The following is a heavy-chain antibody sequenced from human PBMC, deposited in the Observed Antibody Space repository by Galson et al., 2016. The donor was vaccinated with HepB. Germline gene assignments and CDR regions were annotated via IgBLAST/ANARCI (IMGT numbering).Heavy chain of an antibody. CDR1: GYTFTSYY. Sequence: SVKVSCKASGYTFTSYYMHWVRQAPGQGLEWMGIINPSGGSTSYAQKFQGRVTMTRDTSTSTVYMELSSLRSEDTAVYYCARDRHYYCSGRYPSRYFDYWGQGTLVTVSS. J-gene: IGHJ4*02. D-gene: IGHD3-10*01. V-gene: IGHV1-46*01. CDR3: ARDRHYYCSGRYPSRYFDY. CDR2: INPSGGST.